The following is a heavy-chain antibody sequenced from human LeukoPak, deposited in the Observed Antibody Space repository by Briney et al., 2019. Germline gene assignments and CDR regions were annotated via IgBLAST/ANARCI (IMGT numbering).Heavy chain of an antibody. CDR2: IGNSGDAT. Sequence: GGSLRLSCAASGFNFNNYWMSWLRQAPGKGLEWVSTIGNSGDATYYADSVKGRFTISRDNSKNTLYLQMNSLRAEDTAVYYCAKDLQYSSGWYPYYFDYWGQGTLVTVSS. CDR3: AKDLQYSSGWYPYYFDY. CDR1: GFNFNNYW. D-gene: IGHD6-19*01. V-gene: IGHV3-23*01. J-gene: IGHJ4*02.